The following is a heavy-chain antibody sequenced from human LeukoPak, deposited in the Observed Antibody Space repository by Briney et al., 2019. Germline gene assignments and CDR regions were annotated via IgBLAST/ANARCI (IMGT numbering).Heavy chain of an antibody. D-gene: IGHD6-19*01. V-gene: IGHV3-43D*03. CDR3: AKDLGAVAGSPLGGIGY. Sequence: PGGSLRLSCAASGFTFDDYAMHWVRQTPGKGLEWVSLISWDGGTTYYADSVKGRFTIFRDNSINSLYLQMNSLRADDTALYYCAKDLGAVAGSPLGGIGYWGQGTLVTVSS. CDR1: GFTFDDYA. J-gene: IGHJ4*02. CDR2: ISWDGGTT.